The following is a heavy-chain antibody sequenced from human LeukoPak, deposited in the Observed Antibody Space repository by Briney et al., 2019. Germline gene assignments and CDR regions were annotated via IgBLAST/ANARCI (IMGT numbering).Heavy chain of an antibody. CDR1: GYSFTSYW. CDR3: ARRNDFWSGYYTHTYYYYMDV. D-gene: IGHD3-3*01. Sequence: GESLKISCKGSGYSFTSYWIGGVRQMPGKGLEWMGIIYPGDSDTRYSPSFQGQVTISADKSISTAYLQWSSLKASDTAMYYCARRNDFWSGYYTHTYYYYMDVWGKGTTVTVSS. CDR2: IYPGDSDT. V-gene: IGHV5-51*01. J-gene: IGHJ6*03.